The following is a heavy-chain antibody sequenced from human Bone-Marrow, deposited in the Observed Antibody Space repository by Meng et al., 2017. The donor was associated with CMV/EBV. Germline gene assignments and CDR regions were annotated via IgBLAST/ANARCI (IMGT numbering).Heavy chain of an antibody. CDR2: INPDGGST. Sequence: ASGSTFTTYYIHWVRQAPGQGLEWLGIINPDGGSTAYAQKFQGRVTMTKDTSTSTVYMELTSLRSGDTAVYYCARSSPLTKYYFDYWGQGTLVTVSS. J-gene: IGHJ4*02. V-gene: IGHV1-46*01. CDR3: ARSSPLTKYYFDY. CDR1: GSTFTTYY.